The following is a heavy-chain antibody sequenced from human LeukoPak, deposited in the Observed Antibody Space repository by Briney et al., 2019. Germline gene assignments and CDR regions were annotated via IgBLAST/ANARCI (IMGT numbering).Heavy chain of an antibody. J-gene: IGHJ5*02. CDR3: ARDYFPAGRGFWFDP. D-gene: IGHD3-10*01. Sequence: SETLSLTCTVSGGSISSSSYYWGWIRQPPGKGLEWIGYIYYSGSTNYNPSLKSRVTISVDTSKNQFSLKLSSVTAADTAVYYCARDYFPAGRGFWFDPWGQGTLVTVSS. CDR1: GGSISSSSYY. V-gene: IGHV4-61*01. CDR2: IYYSGST.